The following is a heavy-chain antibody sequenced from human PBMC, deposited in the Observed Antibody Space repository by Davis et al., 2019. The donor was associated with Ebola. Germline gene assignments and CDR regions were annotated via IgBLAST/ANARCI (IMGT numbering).Heavy chain of an antibody. Sequence: ASVKVSCKASGYTFTGYYMHWVRQAPGQGLEWMGWINAGNGHTKYSQKFQGRVTITRDTSASTADMELSSLRSEDTAVYYCARTYCSSTSCYRAYYYYGMDVWGQGTTVTVSS. V-gene: IGHV1-3*01. CDR1: GYTFTGYY. D-gene: IGHD2-2*01. J-gene: IGHJ6*02. CDR2: INAGNGHT. CDR3: ARTYCSSTSCYRAYYYYGMDV.